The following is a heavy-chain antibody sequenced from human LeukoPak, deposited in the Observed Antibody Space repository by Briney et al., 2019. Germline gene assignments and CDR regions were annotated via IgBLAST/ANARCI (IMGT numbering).Heavy chain of an antibody. D-gene: IGHD6-13*01. J-gene: IGHJ4*02. V-gene: IGHV3-53*01. CDR1: GFTVSSTY. CDR3: ARGLPAAGNTYDY. CDR2: VYRGGNT. Sequence: GGSLRLSCAASGFTVSSTYMSWVRQAPGEGLEWVSSVYRGGNTFYADSVKGRLTISGDNSNNAVYLQMNSLRAEDTAVYYCARGLPAAGNTYDYWGQGTLVTVSS.